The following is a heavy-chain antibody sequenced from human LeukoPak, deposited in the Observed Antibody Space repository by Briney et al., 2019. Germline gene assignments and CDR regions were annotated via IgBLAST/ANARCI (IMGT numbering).Heavy chain of an antibody. CDR3: ARAPDGDYNNY. J-gene: IGHJ4*02. V-gene: IGHV3-48*01. CDR2: ISSSSTI. D-gene: IGHD4-17*01. Sequence: GGSLRLSCAASGFTFSSYSMNWVRQAPGKGLEWVSYISSSSTIYYADSVKGRFTISRDNAKNSLYLQMNSLRAEDTAVYYCARAPDGDYNNYWGQGTLVTVSS. CDR1: GFTFSSYS.